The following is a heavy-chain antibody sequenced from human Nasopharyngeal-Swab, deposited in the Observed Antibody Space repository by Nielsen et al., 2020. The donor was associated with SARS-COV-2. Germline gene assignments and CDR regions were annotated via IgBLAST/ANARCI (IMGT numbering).Heavy chain of an antibody. Sequence: GRSLRLSCAASGFSFSSYAMNWVRQAPGKGLEWVAVIAYDGSNKYYADSVKGRFTISRDNSKNTLYLQMNSLRSEDTAVYYCASERNSRAVAGTFDYWGQGTLVTVSS. V-gene: IGHV3-30*04. D-gene: IGHD6-19*01. CDR3: ASERNSRAVAGTFDY. J-gene: IGHJ4*02. CDR1: GFSFSSYA. CDR2: IAYDGSNK.